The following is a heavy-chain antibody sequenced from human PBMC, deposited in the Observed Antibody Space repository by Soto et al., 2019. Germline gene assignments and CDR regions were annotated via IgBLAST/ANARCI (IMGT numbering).Heavy chain of an antibody. CDR3: AREHHSSRPYYLDS. D-gene: IGHD6-19*01. J-gene: IGHJ4*02. V-gene: IGHV1-3*01. Sequence: QVQLVQSGAEVKKPGASVKLSCKASGYTFTAYSMHWVRQAPGQGPEWMGWINAGNGDTKYSQKFMGRVAITRDTPASTVYMELSSLTSEDTAVYFCAREHHSSRPYYLDSWGQGTLVTVSS. CDR1: GYTFTAYS. CDR2: INAGNGDT.